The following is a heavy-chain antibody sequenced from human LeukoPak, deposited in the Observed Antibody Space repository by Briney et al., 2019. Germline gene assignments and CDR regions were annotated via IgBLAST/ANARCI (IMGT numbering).Heavy chain of an antibody. CDR1: GGSISSSSYY. CDR2: IYYSGST. Sequence: MPSETLSLTCTVSGGSISSSSYYWGWIRQPPGKGLEWIGSIYYSGSTYYNPSLKSRVTISVDTSKNQFSLKLSSVTAADTAVYYCARDAPYSSGWYSLWGQGTLVTVSS. J-gene: IGHJ4*02. CDR3: ARDAPYSSGWYSL. V-gene: IGHV4-39*07. D-gene: IGHD6-19*01.